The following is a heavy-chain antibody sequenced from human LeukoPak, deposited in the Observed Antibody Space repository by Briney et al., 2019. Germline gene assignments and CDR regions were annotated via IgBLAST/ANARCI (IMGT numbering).Heavy chain of an antibody. Sequence: ASVKVSCTASGYTFTSYGISWVRQAPGQGLEWMGWISAYNGNTNYAQKLQGRVTMTTDTSTSTAYMELKSLRSDDTAVYYCARDLRITMVRGVRTYYYYGMDVWGQGTTVTVSS. CDR2: ISAYNGNT. CDR3: ARDLRITMVRGVRTYYYYGMDV. J-gene: IGHJ6*02. D-gene: IGHD3-10*01. CDR1: GYTFTSYG. V-gene: IGHV1-18*01.